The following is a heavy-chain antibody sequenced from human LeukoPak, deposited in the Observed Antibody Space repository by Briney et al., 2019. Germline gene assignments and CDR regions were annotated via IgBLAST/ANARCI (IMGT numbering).Heavy chain of an antibody. CDR3: ARLGSSPYYFDY. Sequence: KPSETLSLTCTVSGGPISSSYWSWIRQPPGKGLEWIVYIYYSGSTNYNPSLKSRVTISVDTSKNQFSLKLSSVTAADTAVYYCARLGSSPYYFDYWGQGTLVTVSS. CDR2: IYYSGST. J-gene: IGHJ4*02. CDR1: GGPISSSY. D-gene: IGHD6-6*01. V-gene: IGHV4-59*08.